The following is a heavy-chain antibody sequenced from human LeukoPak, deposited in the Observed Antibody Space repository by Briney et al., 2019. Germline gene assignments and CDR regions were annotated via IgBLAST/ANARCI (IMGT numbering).Heavy chain of an antibody. J-gene: IGHJ5*02. CDR2: IYTSGST. Sequence: SETLSLTCTVSGGSISSGSYYWSWIRQPAGKGLEWIGRIYTSGSTNYNPSLKSRVTISVDTSKNQFSLKLSSVTAADTAVYYCARGPAGLNWFDPWGQGTLVTVSS. V-gene: IGHV4-61*02. CDR1: GGSISSGSYY. CDR3: ARGPAGLNWFDP. D-gene: IGHD3-22*01.